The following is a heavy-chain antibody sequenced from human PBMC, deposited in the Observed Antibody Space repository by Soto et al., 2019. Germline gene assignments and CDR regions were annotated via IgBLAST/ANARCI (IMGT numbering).Heavy chain of an antibody. V-gene: IGHV4-39*01. Sequence: PSETLSLTXTVSGGSISSSSYYWGWIRQPPGKGLEWIGSIYYSGSTYYNPSLKSRVTISVDTSKNQFSLKLNSVTAADTAVYYCARHNLVLVPAPINYWGQGPLVTVSS. D-gene: IGHD2-2*01. CDR2: IYYSGST. J-gene: IGHJ4*02. CDR1: GGSISSSSYY. CDR3: ARHNLVLVPAPINY.